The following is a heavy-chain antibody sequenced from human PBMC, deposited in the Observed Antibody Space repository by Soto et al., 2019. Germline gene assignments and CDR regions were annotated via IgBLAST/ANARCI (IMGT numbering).Heavy chain of an antibody. CDR1: GGSISSSSYY. D-gene: IGHD4-17*01. J-gene: IGHJ3*02. CDR2: IYYSGST. CDR3: ARRGRTTRDAFDI. V-gene: IGHV4-39*01. Sequence: QLQLQESGPGLVKPSETLSLTCTVSGGSISSSSYYWGWIRQPPGKGLEWIGSIYYSGSTYYNPSLTTRVXXPXAXLKNQFSLKLSSVTAADTAVYYCARRGRTTRDAFDIWGQGTMVTVSS.